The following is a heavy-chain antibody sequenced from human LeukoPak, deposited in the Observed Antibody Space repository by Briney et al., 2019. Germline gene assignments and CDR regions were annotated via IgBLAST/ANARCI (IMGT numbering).Heavy chain of an antibody. CDR2: IHYSGST. CDR1: GGSISSDY. D-gene: IGHD4-23*01. Sequence: SETLSLTCTVSGGSISSDYLSWVRQPPRKGLDWIGYIHYSGSTNYNASLKSRLTMSVDMSKNPFSLKLTSVTAADTAVYYCARLGRKTTVVPPDFDCWGQGTLVTVSS. V-gene: IGHV4-59*01. CDR3: ARLGRKTTVVPPDFDC. J-gene: IGHJ4*02.